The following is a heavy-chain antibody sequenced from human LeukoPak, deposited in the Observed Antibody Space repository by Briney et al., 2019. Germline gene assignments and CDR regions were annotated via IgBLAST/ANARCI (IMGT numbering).Heavy chain of an antibody. CDR3: VRRGDASSGWGDHDY. Sequence: GGSLRLSCAASGFTFNRNAISWVRQAPRKGLEWVSTIGGSGDKTFYADSVKARFTISRDNSKNMLHLQMSSLTGEDTALYYCVRRGDASSGWGDHDYWGQGALVTVSS. CDR1: GFTFNRNA. D-gene: IGHD6-19*01. V-gene: IGHV3-23*01. CDR2: IGGSGDKT. J-gene: IGHJ4*02.